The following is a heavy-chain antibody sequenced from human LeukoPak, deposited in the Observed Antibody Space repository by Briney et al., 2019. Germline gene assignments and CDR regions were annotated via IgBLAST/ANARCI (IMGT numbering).Heavy chain of an antibody. CDR3: AREYYDSGSYSGNFDY. D-gene: IGHD3-10*01. J-gene: IGHJ4*02. Sequence: PGRSLRLSCAASGFTFSSYAIHWVRQAPGKGLEWVTFISYDGSSKSYADSVKGRFTISRDNSKNTLYLQMNSLRVEDAAVYYCAREYYDSGSYSGNFDYWGRGTLVTVSS. CDR2: ISYDGSSK. V-gene: IGHV3-30-3*01. CDR1: GFTFSSYA.